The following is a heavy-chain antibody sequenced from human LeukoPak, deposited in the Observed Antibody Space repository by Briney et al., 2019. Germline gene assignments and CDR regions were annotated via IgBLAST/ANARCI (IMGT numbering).Heavy chain of an antibody. J-gene: IGHJ4*02. CDR3: ASEEPRGQWLVRGN. D-gene: IGHD6-19*01. V-gene: IGHV3-21*01. CDR1: GFTLSSYS. CDR2: ISSSSSYI. Sequence: PGGSLRLSCAASGFTLSSYSMNWVRQAPGKGLEWVSSISSSSSYIYYADSVKGRFTISRDNAKNSLYLQMNSLRAEDTAVYYCASEEPRGQWLVRGNWGQGTLVTVSS.